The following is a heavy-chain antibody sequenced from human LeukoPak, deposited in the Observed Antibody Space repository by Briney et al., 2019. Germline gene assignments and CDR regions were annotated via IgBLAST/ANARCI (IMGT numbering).Heavy chain of an antibody. J-gene: IGHJ6*02. CDR2: MYYTGST. V-gene: IGHV4-59*01. D-gene: IGHD4-23*01. CDR3: ASSTVVTSYYYYGMDV. CDR1: GGSLSGYS. Sequence: SETLSLTCTVSGGSLSGYSWSWIRQPPGKGLEWIGYMYYTGSTSYNPSLKSRVTISVDTSKSQFSLKLSSVTAADTAVYYCASSTVVTSYYYYGMDVWGQGTTVTVSS.